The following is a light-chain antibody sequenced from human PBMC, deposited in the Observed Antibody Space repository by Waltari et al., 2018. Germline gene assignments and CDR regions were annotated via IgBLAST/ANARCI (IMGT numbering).Light chain of an antibody. CDR1: SRYVGGYNY. CDR3: SSYAGSNAVV. V-gene: IGLV2-8*01. J-gene: IGLJ2*01. Sequence: QSALTQPPSASGSPGQSVTIPCPAPSRYVGGYNYVAWYQQHHAQAPKAMIFEVSPRTSGVPDRFSGSKSGNTASLTISGLQAEDEADYYCSSYAGSNAVVFGGGTKLTVL. CDR2: EVS.